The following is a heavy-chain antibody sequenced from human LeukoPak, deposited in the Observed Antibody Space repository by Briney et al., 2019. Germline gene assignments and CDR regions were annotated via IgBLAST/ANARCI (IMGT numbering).Heavy chain of an antibody. CDR3: ARETSQKGAHYMDV. J-gene: IGHJ6*03. CDR1: GGSISSSYSY. D-gene: IGHD3-16*01. Sequence: SETLSLTCTVSGGSISSSYSYWGWIRQPPGKGLEWIGNIYYSGSTNYNPSLKSRVTISVDTSKNQFSLKLSSVTAADTAVYYCARETSQKGAHYMDVWGKGTTVTISS. V-gene: IGHV4-39*07. CDR2: IYYSGST.